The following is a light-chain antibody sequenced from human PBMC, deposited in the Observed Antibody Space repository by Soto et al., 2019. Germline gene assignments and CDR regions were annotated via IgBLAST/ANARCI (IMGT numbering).Light chain of an antibody. Sequence: EIVLTQSPGTLSLSPGERAALSCRASQSVSSTSLAWYQQKPGQAPRLLIYGASSRASGIPDRFSGSGSGTDFTLTISRLEPEDFAVYYCQQCDTSRTWTFGQGTKVDI. CDR3: QQCDTSRTWT. J-gene: IGKJ1*01. CDR1: QSVSSTS. CDR2: GAS. V-gene: IGKV3-20*01.